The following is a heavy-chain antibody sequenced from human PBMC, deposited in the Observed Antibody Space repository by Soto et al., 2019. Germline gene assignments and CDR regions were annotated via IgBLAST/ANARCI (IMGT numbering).Heavy chain of an antibody. J-gene: IGHJ3*02. V-gene: IGHV4-34*01. D-gene: IGHD1-7*01. CDR3: ARQMDNWNYVRWCAFDI. CDR2: INHSGST. CDR1: GGSFSGYY. Sequence: PSETLSLTCAVYGGSFSGYYWSWIRQPPGEGLEWIGEINHSGSTNYNPSLKSRVTISVDTSKNQFSLKLSSVTAADTAVYYCARQMDNWNYVRWCAFDIWGQGTMVTVSS.